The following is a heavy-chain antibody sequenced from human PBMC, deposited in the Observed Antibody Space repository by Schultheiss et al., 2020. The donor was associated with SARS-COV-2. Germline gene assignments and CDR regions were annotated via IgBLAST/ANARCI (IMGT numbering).Heavy chain of an antibody. Sequence: SVKVSCKASGYTFTSYDINWVRQATGQGLEWMGGIIPIFGTANYAQKFQGRVTITADESTSTAYMELSSLRSEDTAVYYCARGITLMGIVVAEIEYFQHWGQGTLVTVSS. J-gene: IGHJ1*01. CDR1: GYTFTSYD. D-gene: IGHD2-2*01. V-gene: IGHV1-69*13. CDR3: ARGITLMGIVVAEIEYFQH. CDR2: IIPIFGTA.